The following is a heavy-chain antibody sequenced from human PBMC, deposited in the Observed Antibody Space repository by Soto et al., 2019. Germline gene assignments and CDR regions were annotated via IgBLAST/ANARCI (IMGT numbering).Heavy chain of an antibody. CDR1: GGTFTNYA. CDR3: ASWLKEAGIGGNYYYAIDL. J-gene: IGHJ6*04. V-gene: IGHV1-69*13. CDR2: IIPIFGTD. D-gene: IGHD1-1*01. Sequence: VQLVQSGAEVKKPGSSVKVSCQASGGTFTNYAFSWVRQAPAQGLAWLGGIIPIFGTDDYAQKFQGRVTITADESANTADMELRSLRSDDTAVYYCASWLKEAGIGGNYYYAIDLWGEGATVTVSS.